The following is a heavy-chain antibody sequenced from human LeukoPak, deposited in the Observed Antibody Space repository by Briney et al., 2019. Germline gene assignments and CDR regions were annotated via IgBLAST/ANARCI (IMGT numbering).Heavy chain of an antibody. CDR1: GNYW. D-gene: IGHD2/OR15-2a*01. J-gene: IGHJ4*02. CDR3: VNFYETY. CDR2: INSDGSWT. V-gene: IGHV3-74*01. Sequence: GGSLRPSCAASGNYWMHWVRQAPGKGLVWVSHINSDGSWTSYADSVKGRFTISKDNAKNTVYLQMNNLRAEDTAVYYCVNFYETYWGRGTLVTVSS.